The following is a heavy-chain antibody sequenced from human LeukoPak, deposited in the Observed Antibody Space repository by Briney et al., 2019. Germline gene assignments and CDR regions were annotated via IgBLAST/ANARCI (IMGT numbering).Heavy chain of an antibody. V-gene: IGHV3-7*01. Sequence: GGSLGLSCAASGFIFSNYWMTWVRQAPGKGLEWVANIKQDDSVKFYVDSVKGRFTISRDNAKKSLYLQMNSLRAEDTAVYYCATNRYMDRWGQGTLVTVSS. CDR2: IKQDDSVK. CDR3: ATNRYMDR. D-gene: IGHD1-14*01. J-gene: IGHJ4*02. CDR1: GFIFSNYW.